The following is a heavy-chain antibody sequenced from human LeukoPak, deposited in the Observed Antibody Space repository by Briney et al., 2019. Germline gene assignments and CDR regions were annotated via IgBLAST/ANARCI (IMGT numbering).Heavy chain of an antibody. V-gene: IGHV4-39*07. CDR3: ARGPQRWLQPGNAFDI. CDR2: IYYSGST. CDR1: GGSISSSSYY. D-gene: IGHD5-24*01. J-gene: IGHJ3*02. Sequence: SETLSLTCTVSGGSISSSSYYWGWIRQPPGKGLEWIGSIYYSGSTYYNPSLKSRVTISVDTSKNQFSLKLSSVTVADTAVYYCARGPQRWLQPGNAFDIWGQGTMVTVSS.